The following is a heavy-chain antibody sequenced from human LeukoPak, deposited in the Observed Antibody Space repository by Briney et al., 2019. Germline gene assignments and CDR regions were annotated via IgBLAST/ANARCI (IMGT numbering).Heavy chain of an antibody. V-gene: IGHV3-23*01. D-gene: IGHD2-15*01. CDR2: ISGSGGST. CDR3: AKAKKYCSGGSCYYFDY. Sequence: GGSLRLSCAASRFTFSSYAMSWVRQAPGKGLEWDSAISGSGGSTYYADSVKGRFTISRDNSKNTLYLQMNSLRAEDTAVYYCAKAKKYCSGGSCYYFDYWGQGTLVTVSS. J-gene: IGHJ4*02. CDR1: RFTFSSYA.